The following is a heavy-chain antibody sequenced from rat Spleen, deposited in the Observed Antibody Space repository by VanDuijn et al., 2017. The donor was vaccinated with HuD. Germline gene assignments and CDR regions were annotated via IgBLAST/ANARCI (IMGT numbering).Heavy chain of an antibody. D-gene: IGHD1-6*01. CDR1: GFTFNNYW. V-gene: IGHV5-31*01. Sequence: EVQLVESGGGLVQPGRSLKLSCVASGFTFNNYWMTWIRQSPGKGLEWVASITNVAGRTHYPDSVKGRFTISRDNAKTTLFLQMDSLRSEDTATYYCARHALMYTTDPFVYWGQGTLVTVSS. J-gene: IGHJ3*01. CDR3: ARHALMYTTDPFVY. CDR2: ITNVAGRT.